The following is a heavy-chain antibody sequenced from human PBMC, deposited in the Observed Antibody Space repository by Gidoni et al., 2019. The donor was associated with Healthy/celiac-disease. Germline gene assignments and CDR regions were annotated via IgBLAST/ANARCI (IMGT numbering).Heavy chain of an antibody. CDR1: GYPFTSYG. D-gene: IGHD3-10*01. CDR2: ISAYNGNT. CDR3: ARETYYYGSGSHMSYYYGMDV. V-gene: IGHV1-18*01. J-gene: IGHJ6*02. Sequence: QVQLVQSGAEVKKPGASVKVSCNASGYPFTSYGIIWVRQAPGQGLEWMGWISAYNGNTTDAKKLQGRVTMTTDTSTSTAYMELRSLRSDDTAVYYCARETYYYGSGSHMSYYYGMDVWGQGTTVTVSS.